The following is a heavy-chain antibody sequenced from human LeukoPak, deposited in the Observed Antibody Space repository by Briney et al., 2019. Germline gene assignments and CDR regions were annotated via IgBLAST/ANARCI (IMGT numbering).Heavy chain of an antibody. V-gene: IGHV3-21*06. J-gene: IGHJ5*02. CDR2: MSTSSTYI. Sequence: GGSPRLSCAVSALCSRSYNMRWVRQAPGKGLEWVSSMSTSSTYIYYADSIKGRFTISRDDARSLLYLQMDSLRAEDTAVYYCVRNIAVGLYETTTCRYSMDAWGQGTLVTVSS. D-gene: IGHD3-16*01. CDR3: VRNIAVGLYETTTCRYSMDA. CDR1: ALCSRSYN.